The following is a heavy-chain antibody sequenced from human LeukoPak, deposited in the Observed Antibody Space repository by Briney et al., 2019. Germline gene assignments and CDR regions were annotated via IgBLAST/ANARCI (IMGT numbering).Heavy chain of an antibody. Sequence: GGSLRLSCVASGFAGSSHYMSWVRQAPGKGLEWVSVIYRGDGTYYADSVKGRFTISRDNSRNTVYLQMNSLRAEDTAVYYCARDIGGTVEVATMNYWGQGTLVTVSS. V-gene: IGHV3-66*01. D-gene: IGHD5-24*01. CDR3: ARDIGGTVEVATMNY. CDR2: IYRGDGT. CDR1: GFAGSSHY. J-gene: IGHJ4*02.